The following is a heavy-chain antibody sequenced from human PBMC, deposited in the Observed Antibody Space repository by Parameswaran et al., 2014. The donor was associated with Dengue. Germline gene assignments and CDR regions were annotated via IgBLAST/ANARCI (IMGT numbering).Heavy chain of an antibody. Sequence: SLKISCAASGFTFSDYYMSWIRQAPGKGLEWVSYISSSGSTIYYADSVKGRFTISRDNAKNSLYLQMNSLRAEDTAVYYCARVSAYGESWFDPWGQGTLVTVSS. CDR2: ISSSGSTI. D-gene: IGHD4-17*01. V-gene: IGHV3-11*01. J-gene: IGHJ5*02. CDR3: ARVSAYGESWFDP. CDR1: GFTFSDYY.